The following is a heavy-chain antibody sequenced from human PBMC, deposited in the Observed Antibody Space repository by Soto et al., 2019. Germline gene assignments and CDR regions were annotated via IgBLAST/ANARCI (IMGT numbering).Heavy chain of an antibody. Sequence: QLQLQESGSGLVKPSQTLSLTCAVSGGSISSGGYSWSWIRQPPGKGLEWIGYIYHSGSTYYNPSPKSRGXLXVXXSKNHISLKLSSVTAADTAVYYCARGMTTVTPFDYWGQGTLVPVSS. CDR2: IYHSGST. CDR3: ARGMTTVTPFDY. J-gene: IGHJ4*02. D-gene: IGHD4-17*01. CDR1: GGSISSGGYS. V-gene: IGHV4-30-2*01.